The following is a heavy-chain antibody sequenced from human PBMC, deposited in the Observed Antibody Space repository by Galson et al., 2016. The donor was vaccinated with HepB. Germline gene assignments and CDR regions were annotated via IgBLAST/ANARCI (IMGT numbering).Heavy chain of an antibody. J-gene: IGHJ4*02. Sequence: SLRLSCAASGFSFSDYYMTWIRQAPGKGLEWVSYISSNSNRIYYADSVRDRFTISRDNAKNWNALYLQMNRLRVEDTAVYYCARESYSHFDYWGQGTLVTVSS. D-gene: IGHD2-15*01. CDR3: ARESYSHFDY. V-gene: IGHV3-11*01. CDR1: GFSFSDYY. CDR2: ISSNSNRI.